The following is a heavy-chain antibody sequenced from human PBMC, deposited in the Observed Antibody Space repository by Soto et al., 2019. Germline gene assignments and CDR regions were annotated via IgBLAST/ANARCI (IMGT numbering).Heavy chain of an antibody. CDR1: GYTFINSA. J-gene: IGHJ4*02. CDR2: INAGNGNT. D-gene: IGHD3-10*01. V-gene: IGHV1-3*01. CDR3: ARVVKSLGVGGSGSYYIGLEYYFDY. Sequence: ASVKVSCKASGYTFINSAMYWVRQAPGQRLECVGWINAGNGNTKYSQKFQDRVTITRDTSANTAYMDLSSLRSEDTAVYYCARVVKSLGVGGSGSYYIGLEYYFDYWGQGTLVTVSS.